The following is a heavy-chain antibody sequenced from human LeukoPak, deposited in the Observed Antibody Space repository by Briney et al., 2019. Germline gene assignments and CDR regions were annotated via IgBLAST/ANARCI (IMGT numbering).Heavy chain of an antibody. CDR2: IKSKTDGGTT. D-gene: IGHD3-10*01. CDR1: GFTFSNAW. Sequence: GGSLGLSCAASGFTFSNAWMSWVRQAPGKGLEWVGRIKSKTDGGTTDYAAPVKGRFTISRDDSKNTLYLQMNSLKTEDTAVYYCTTPSMVRGPIPDYGMDVWGQGTTVTVSS. CDR3: TTPSMVRGPIPDYGMDV. J-gene: IGHJ6*02. V-gene: IGHV3-15*01.